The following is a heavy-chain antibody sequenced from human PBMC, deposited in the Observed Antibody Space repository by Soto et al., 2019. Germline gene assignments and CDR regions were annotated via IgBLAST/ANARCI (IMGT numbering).Heavy chain of an antibody. CDR1: GYTFTSYY. CDR2: INPSGGST. J-gene: IGHJ6*02. V-gene: IGHV1-46*01. CDR3: ARVLSVVRDDLSMDV. D-gene: IGHD1-26*01. Sequence: ASVKVSCKASGYTFTSYYMHWVRQAPGQGLEWMGIINPSGGSTSYAQKFQGRVTMTRDTSTSTVYMELSSLRSEDTAVYYCARVLSVVRDDLSMDVWGQGTTVTVSS.